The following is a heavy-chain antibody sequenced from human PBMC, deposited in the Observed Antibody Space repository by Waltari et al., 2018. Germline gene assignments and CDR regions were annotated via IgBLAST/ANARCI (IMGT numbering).Heavy chain of an antibody. V-gene: IGHV4-4*07. J-gene: IGHJ5*02. CDR1: GGSISNYY. Sequence: QVQLQESGPGLVKPSETLSLTCTVSGGSISNYYWSWIRQPAGKGLEWIGRTYTSGSTAYNPSLKSRVTMSLDTSKNQFSLKMTSVTAADTAVYYCAREEIGKWGTWFDPWGQGILVTVSS. CDR3: AREEIGKWGTWFDP. CDR2: TYTSGST. D-gene: IGHD3-16*01.